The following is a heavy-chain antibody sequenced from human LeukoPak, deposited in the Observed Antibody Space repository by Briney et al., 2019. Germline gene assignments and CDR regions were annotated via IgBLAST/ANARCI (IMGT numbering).Heavy chain of an antibody. Sequence: ASVKVSCKASGYTFTGYYMHWVRQAPGQGLEWMGWIDPNTGGTNYAQKLQGRVTMTRDTSISTAYMELSSLRSDDTAVYYCARDSALAQAVMFDYWGQGTLVTVSS. V-gene: IGHV1-2*02. CDR3: ARDSALAQAVMFDY. CDR1: GYTFTGYY. J-gene: IGHJ4*02. CDR2: IDPNTGGT. D-gene: IGHD6-19*01.